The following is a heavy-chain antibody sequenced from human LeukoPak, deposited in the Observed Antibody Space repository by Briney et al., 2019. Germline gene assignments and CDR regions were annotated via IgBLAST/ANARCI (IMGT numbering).Heavy chain of an antibody. Sequence: ASVKVSCKASGYTFTGYYMHWVRQAPGQGLEWMGWINPNSGGTNYAQKFQGRVTMTRDTSISTAYMELSRLRPDDTAVYYCARASSSWYRSVWFDPWGQGTLVTVSS. CDR1: GYTFTGYY. J-gene: IGHJ5*02. D-gene: IGHD6-13*01. CDR2: INPNSGGT. CDR3: ARASSSWYRSVWFDP. V-gene: IGHV1-2*02.